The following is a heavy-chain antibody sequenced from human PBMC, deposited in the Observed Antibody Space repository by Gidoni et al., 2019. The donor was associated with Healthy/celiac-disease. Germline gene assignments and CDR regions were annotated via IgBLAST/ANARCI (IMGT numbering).Heavy chain of an antibody. CDR3: ASAVYYSSSWYVDY. J-gene: IGHJ4*02. D-gene: IGHD6-13*01. CDR2: INHSGST. V-gene: IGHV4-34*01. Sequence: QVQLQQWGAGLLKPSETLSLTCAVYGGSFSGYYWSWIRQPPGKGLEWIGEINHSGSTNYNPSLKSRVTISVDTSKNQFSLKLSSVTAADTAVYYCASAVYYSSSWYVDYWGQGTLVTVSS. CDR1: GGSFSGYY.